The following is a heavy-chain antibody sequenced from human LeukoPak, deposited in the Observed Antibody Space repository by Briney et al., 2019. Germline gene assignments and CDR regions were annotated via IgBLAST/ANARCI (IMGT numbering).Heavy chain of an antibody. Sequence: PGGSLRLSCAASGFTFSSYAMSWVRQAPGKGLEWVSAISGSGGSTYYADSVKGRFTISRDNSKNTLYLQMNSLRAEDTAVYYCAKNWIAVAHAGYAFDIWGQGTMVTVSS. CDR2: ISGSGGST. V-gene: IGHV3-23*01. J-gene: IGHJ3*02. CDR3: AKNWIAVAHAGYAFDI. CDR1: GFTFSSYA. D-gene: IGHD6-19*01.